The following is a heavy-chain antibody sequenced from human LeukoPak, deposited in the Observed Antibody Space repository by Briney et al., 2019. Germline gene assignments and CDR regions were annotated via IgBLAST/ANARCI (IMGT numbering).Heavy chain of an antibody. V-gene: IGHV1-46*01. CDR3: ATMPPYYGDYSRDYYYYGMDV. D-gene: IGHD4-17*01. CDR1: GYTFPSYF. Sequence: ASVKVSCKASGYTFPSYFMHWVRQAPGQGLEWMGIINPTGGSTTYAQKFQGRVTMTEDTSTDTAYMELSSLRSEDTAVYYCATMPPYYGDYSRDYYYYGMDVWGQGTTVTVSS. CDR2: INPTGGST. J-gene: IGHJ6*02.